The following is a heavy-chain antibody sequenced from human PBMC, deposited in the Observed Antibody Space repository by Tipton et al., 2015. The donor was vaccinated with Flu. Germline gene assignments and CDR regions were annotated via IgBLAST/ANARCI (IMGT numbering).Heavy chain of an antibody. CDR2: ISSSSNTI. J-gene: IGHJ4*02. Sequence: SLRLSCAASGFTFSNYEMNWVRQAPGKGLEWLSYISSSSNTISYADSVRGRFTISRDNTKKSLYLQLSSLRAEDTAIYYCATLTGDDYWGQGIMVTVSS. D-gene: IGHD7-27*01. V-gene: IGHV3-48*03. CDR3: ATLTGDDY. CDR1: GFTFSNYE.